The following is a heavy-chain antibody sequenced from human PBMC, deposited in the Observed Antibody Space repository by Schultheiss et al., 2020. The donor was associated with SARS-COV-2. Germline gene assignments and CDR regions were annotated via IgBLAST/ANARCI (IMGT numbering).Heavy chain of an antibody. V-gene: IGHV3-30-3*01. CDR2: ISYDGSNK. J-gene: IGHJ4*02. CDR1: GFTFSSYA. D-gene: IGHD5-12*01. CDR3: VKDVQYSGYDYFDY. Sequence: GGSLRLSCAASGFTFSSYAMSWVRQAPGKGLEWVAVISYDGSNKYFADSVRGRFTVSRDNAKNSLYLQMDSLRVEDTALYYCVKDVQYSGYDYFDYWGQGTLVTVSS.